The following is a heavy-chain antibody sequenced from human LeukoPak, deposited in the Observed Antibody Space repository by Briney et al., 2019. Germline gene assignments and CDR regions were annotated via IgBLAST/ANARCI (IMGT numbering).Heavy chain of an antibody. CDR1: GFTFSSYS. D-gene: IGHD3-22*01. J-gene: IGHJ5*02. Sequence: GGSLRLSCAASGFTFSSYSVNWVRQAPGKGLEWVSSISSSSSYIYYADSVKGRFTISRDNAKNSLYLQMNSLRAEDTAVYYCARLPDSSGYYYAWFDPWGQGTLVTVSS. CDR3: ARLPDSSGYYYAWFDP. V-gene: IGHV3-21*01. CDR2: ISSSSSYI.